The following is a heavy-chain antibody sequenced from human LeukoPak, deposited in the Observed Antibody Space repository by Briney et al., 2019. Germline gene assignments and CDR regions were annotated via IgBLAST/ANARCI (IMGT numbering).Heavy chain of an antibody. CDR3: ARGDYDYVWGSYRPHAGP. V-gene: IGHV3-30*02. CDR1: GFTFSNYG. D-gene: IGHD3-16*02. J-gene: IGHJ3*01. CDR2: VRYDETTK. Sequence: GGSLRLSCAASGFTFSNYGMHWVRQAPGKGLEWVAFVRYDETTKFYADSVKGRFTISRDNSKNTLYLQMNSLRAEDTAVYYCARGDYDYVWGSYRPHAGPWGQGTMVTVSS.